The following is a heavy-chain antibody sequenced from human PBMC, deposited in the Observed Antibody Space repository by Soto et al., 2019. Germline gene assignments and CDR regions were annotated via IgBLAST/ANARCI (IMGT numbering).Heavy chain of an antibody. CDR3: ARAAVPSYSGSPGGPYFDY. CDR1: GGTFSSYA. D-gene: IGHD1-26*01. J-gene: IGHJ4*02. Sequence: QVQLVQSGAEVKKPGSSVKVSCKASGGTFSSYAISWVRQAPGQGLEWMGGIIPIFGTANYAQKFQGRVTITADESTSTAYMELSSLRSEDTAVYYCARAAVPSYSGSPGGPYFDYWGQGTLVTVSS. CDR2: IIPIFGTA. V-gene: IGHV1-69*01.